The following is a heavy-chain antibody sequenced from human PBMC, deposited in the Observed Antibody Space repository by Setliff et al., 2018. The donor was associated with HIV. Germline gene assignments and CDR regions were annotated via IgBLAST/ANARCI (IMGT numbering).Heavy chain of an antibody. Sequence: GGSLRLSCAASGFAFSSYAMTWLRRAPGRGLEWVANIKQDGSDMHYIESVKGRFTISRDNSKNTLYLQMNSLRAEDTAVYYCASGYSSSSPRRDYWGQGTLVTVSS. CDR3: ASGYSSSSPRRDY. D-gene: IGHD6-6*01. CDR2: IKQDGSDM. V-gene: IGHV3-7*03. J-gene: IGHJ4*02. CDR1: GFAFSSYA.